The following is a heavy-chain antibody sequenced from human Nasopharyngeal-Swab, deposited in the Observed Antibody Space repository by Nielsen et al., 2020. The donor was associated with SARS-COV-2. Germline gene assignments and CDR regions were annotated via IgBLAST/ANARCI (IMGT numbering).Heavy chain of an antibody. D-gene: IGHD6-19*01. CDR2: ISGSGGST. Sequence: GESLKISYAASGFTFSSYAMSCVRQAPGKGLEWVSAISGSGGSTYYADSVKGRFTISRDNSKNTLYLQMNSLRAEDTAVYYCAKGGGEQWLVGHYDAFDIWGQGTMVTVSS. CDR1: GFTFSSYA. V-gene: IGHV3-23*01. J-gene: IGHJ3*02. CDR3: AKGGGEQWLVGHYDAFDI.